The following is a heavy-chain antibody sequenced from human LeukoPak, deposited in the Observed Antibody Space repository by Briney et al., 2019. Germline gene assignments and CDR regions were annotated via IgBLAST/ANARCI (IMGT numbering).Heavy chain of an antibody. CDR3: ARDYTLTLGTTTYFQH. CDR2: INTNTGNP. J-gene: IGHJ1*01. D-gene: IGHD1-7*01. V-gene: IGHV7-4-1*02. Sequence: ASVKVSCKASGYIFDIYALIWVRQAPGQGLELMGWINTNTGNPTYAQGFTGRFVFSLDTSVSTAYLQISSLKAEDTAVYYCARDYTLTLGTTTYFQHWGQGTLVTVSS. CDR1: GYIFDIYA.